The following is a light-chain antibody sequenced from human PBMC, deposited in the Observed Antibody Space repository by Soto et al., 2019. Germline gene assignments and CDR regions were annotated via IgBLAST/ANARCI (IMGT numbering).Light chain of an antibody. CDR1: SSNIGSNY. Sequence: QSVLTQPPSASGTPGQRVTISFSGSSSNIGSNYVYWYRHLPGTAPKLLIYRNNQRPSGVPDRFSGSKSGTSASLAISGLRSEDEADYYCAAWDDSLSAWVFGGGTKLTVL. V-gene: IGLV1-47*01. CDR2: RNN. CDR3: AAWDDSLSAWV. J-gene: IGLJ3*02.